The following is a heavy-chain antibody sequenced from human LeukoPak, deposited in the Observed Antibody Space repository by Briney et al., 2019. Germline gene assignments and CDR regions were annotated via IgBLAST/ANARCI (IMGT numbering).Heavy chain of an antibody. CDR3: ARTGTGYAFDI. CDR2: INHSGST. D-gene: IGHD1-1*01. Sequence: SETLSLTCAVYGGSFSGYYWSWIRQPPGKGLDWIGEINHSGSTNYNPSLKSRVTISVDTSKNQFSLKLSSVTAADTAVYYCARTGTGYAFDIWGQGTMVTVSS. J-gene: IGHJ3*02. V-gene: IGHV4-34*01. CDR1: GGSFSGYY.